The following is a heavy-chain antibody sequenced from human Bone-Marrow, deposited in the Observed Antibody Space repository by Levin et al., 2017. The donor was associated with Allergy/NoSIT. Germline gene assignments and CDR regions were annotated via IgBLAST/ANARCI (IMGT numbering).Heavy chain of an antibody. CDR3: TRDRGEWGQFYFDY. V-gene: IGHV3-33*01. Sequence: GGSLRLSCAASGFTFSAFGMHWVRQAPGRGLEWVAVIWYDGSHKFYADSVKGRFTISRDNSKNTLYLQMNSMRAEDTAVYYCTRDRGEWGQFYFDYWGQGILVTVSS. D-gene: IGHD1-26*01. J-gene: IGHJ4*02. CDR1: GFTFSAFG. CDR2: IWYDGSHK.